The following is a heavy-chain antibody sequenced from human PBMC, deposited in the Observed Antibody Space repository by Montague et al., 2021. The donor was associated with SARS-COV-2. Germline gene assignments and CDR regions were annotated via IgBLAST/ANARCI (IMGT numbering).Heavy chain of an antibody. Sequence: SETLSLTCTVSGDSISSNNYYWDWIRQPAGKGLEWIGSIYDSGXTXYXXXXKXRVTISVDTSKNHFSLKLNSVTTADTAVYYCARRGRKPLPVATPIGGFDIWGQGTMVTVSS. D-gene: IGHD5-12*01. CDR3: ARRGRKPLPVATPIGGFDI. V-gene: IGHV4-39*02. J-gene: IGHJ3*02. CDR2: IYDSGXT. CDR1: GDSISSNNYY.